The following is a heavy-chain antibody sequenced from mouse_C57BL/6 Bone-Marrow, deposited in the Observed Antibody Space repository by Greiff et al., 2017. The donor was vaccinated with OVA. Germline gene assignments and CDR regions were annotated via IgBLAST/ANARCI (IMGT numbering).Heavy chain of an antibody. CDR2: IYPGSGST. CDR1: GYTFTSYW. J-gene: IGHJ2*01. V-gene: IGHV1-55*01. Sequence: VQLQQPGAELVKPGASVKMSCKASGYTFTSYWITWVKQRPGQGLEWIGDIYPGSGSTNYNEKFKSKAKLTVDTSSNTAYMQLSSLTSGDSAVYYCTRLYYGSSHDCWGQSTTLTGSS. CDR3: TRLYYGSSHDC. D-gene: IGHD1-1*01.